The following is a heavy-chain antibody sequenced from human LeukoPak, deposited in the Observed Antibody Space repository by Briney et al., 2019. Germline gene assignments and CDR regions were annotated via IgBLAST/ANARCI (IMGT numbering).Heavy chain of an antibody. D-gene: IGHD6-25*01. CDR1: GYSFTSYG. CDR3: ARGSSGDY. CDR2: ISANNVNT. Sequence: ASVKVSCKASGYSFTSYGISWVRQAPGQGLEWMGWISANNVNTDYAQKFQGRVTMTRDTSTSTAYMELRSLRSDDTAVYHCARGSSGDYWGQGTLVTVSS. V-gene: IGHV1-18*01. J-gene: IGHJ4*02.